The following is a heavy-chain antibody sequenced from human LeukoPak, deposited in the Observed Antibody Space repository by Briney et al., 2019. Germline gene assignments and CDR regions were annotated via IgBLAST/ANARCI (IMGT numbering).Heavy chain of an antibody. J-gene: IGHJ6*03. CDR2: ISSSSSYI. CDR3: ASPIGEGQLVHRAHYYMDV. Sequence: PGGSLRLSCAASGFTFSSYSMNWVRQAPGKGLEWVSSISSSSSYIYYADSVKGRFTISRDNAKNSLYLQMNSLRAEDTAVYYCASPIGEGQLVHRAHYYMDVWGKGTTVTVSS. V-gene: IGHV3-21*01. D-gene: IGHD6-6*01. CDR1: GFTFSSYS.